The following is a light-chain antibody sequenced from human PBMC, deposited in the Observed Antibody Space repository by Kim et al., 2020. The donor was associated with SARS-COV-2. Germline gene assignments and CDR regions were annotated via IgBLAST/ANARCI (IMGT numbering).Light chain of an antibody. Sequence: PGDRATLPCRASQGGRSNFLGGVQQKPGQAPKLHIFGVSSRARGVPDRFSGSGSGTDFPLTINRLEPEGFAVYYCHRYGGSPPHTFGQGTKLEI. J-gene: IGKJ2*01. V-gene: IGKV3-20*01. CDR2: GVS. CDR3: HRYGGSPPHT. CDR1: QGGRSNF.